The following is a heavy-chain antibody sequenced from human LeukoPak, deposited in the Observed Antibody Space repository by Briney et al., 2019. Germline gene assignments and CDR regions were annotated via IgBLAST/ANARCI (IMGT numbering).Heavy chain of an antibody. Sequence: SETLSLTCAVYGRSFSGYYWSWIRQPPGKGLEWIGEINHSGSTNYNPSLKSRVTISVDTSKNQFSLKLSSVTAADTAVYYCARATWGFDYWGQGTLVTVSS. CDR3: ARATWGFDY. D-gene: IGHD7-27*01. J-gene: IGHJ4*02. CDR2: INHSGST. CDR1: GRSFSGYY. V-gene: IGHV4-34*01.